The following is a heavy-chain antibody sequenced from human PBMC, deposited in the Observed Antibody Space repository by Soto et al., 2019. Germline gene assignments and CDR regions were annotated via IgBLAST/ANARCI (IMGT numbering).Heavy chain of an antibody. Sequence: EVQLLESGGGLVQPGGSLRLSCAASGFTFSSYAMSWVRQAPGKGLEWVSTISNAVSTNHADSVKGRFTISRDNSKNTLYLQMNSLRAEDTAVYYCANLLAQKFDYWGQGTLVTVSS. V-gene: IGHV3-23*01. J-gene: IGHJ4*02. CDR1: GFTFSSYA. CDR3: ANLLAQKFDY. CDR2: ISNAVST.